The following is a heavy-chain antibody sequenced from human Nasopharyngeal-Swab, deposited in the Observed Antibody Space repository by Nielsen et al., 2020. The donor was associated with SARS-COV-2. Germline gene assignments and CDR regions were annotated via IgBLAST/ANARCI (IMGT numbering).Heavy chain of an antibody. Sequence: GESLKISCAASGFTFSSYEVNWVRQAPGKGLEWVSLISGDGGSTYYADSVKGRFTISRDNSKNSLYLQMNSLRTEDTALYYCAKLHSSSSYYFDYWGQGTLVTVSS. V-gene: IGHV3-43*02. CDR2: ISGDGGST. CDR3: AKLHSSSSYYFDY. CDR1: GFTFSSYE. D-gene: IGHD6-6*01. J-gene: IGHJ4*02.